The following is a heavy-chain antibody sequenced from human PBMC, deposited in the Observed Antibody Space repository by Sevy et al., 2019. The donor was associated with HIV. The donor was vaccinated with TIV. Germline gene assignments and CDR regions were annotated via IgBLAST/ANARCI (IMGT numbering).Heavy chain of an antibody. V-gene: IGHV3-11*01. D-gene: IGHD4-17*01. CDR1: GFTFSDYY. J-gene: IGHJ6*02. CDR2: ISGSDGTI. Sequence: GSLRLSCAASGFTFSDYYMSWIRQAPGKGLEWISYISGSDGTIYYSDSVKGRFTISRDNAKNSLYLHMNSLRAEDTAVYYCARDHEKDGDLGDYYYYAIDVWGQGTTVTVSS. CDR3: ARDHEKDGDLGDYYYYAIDV.